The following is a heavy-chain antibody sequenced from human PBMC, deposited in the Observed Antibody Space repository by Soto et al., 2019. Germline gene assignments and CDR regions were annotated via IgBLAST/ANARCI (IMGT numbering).Heavy chain of an antibody. J-gene: IGHJ3*02. Sequence: ASVKVSCKASGGTFSSYAISWVRQAPGQGLEWMGWIIAYNGTTNYAQKLQGRVTITTDTSTSTAYMELRSLRSDDTAVYYCARRRRYGAFDIWGQGTMVTVSS. D-gene: IGHD1-20*01. V-gene: IGHV1-18*01. CDR2: IIAYNGTT. CDR1: GGTFSSYA. CDR3: ARRRRYGAFDI.